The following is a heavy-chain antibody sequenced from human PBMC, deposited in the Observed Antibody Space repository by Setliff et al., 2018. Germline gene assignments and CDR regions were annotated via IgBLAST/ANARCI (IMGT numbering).Heavy chain of an antibody. CDR3: ARGHVWGSYYYMDV. V-gene: IGHV4-39*07. J-gene: IGHJ6*03. D-gene: IGHD3-16*01. CDR2: IHHSGST. Sequence: SETLSLTCTVSGFSINSGTHFWGWIRQPPGKGLEWIGRIHHSGSTNYNPSLKSRVTISVDTSKNQFSLKLSSVTAADTAVYYCARGHVWGSYYYMDVWGKGTTVTVSS. CDR1: GFSINSGTHF.